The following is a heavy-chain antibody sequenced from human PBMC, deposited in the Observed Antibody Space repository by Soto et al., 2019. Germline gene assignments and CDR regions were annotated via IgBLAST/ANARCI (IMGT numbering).Heavy chain of an antibody. V-gene: IGHV1-69*01. Sequence: QVQLVQSGAEVKKPGSSVKVSCKASGGTFSSYAISWVRQAPGQGLEWMGGIIPIFGTANYAQKLESRVTITADESTSTAYMELSSLRSEDTAVYYCARELPLNYYGSGNKWLYYYGMDVWGQGTTVTVSS. CDR1: GGTFSSYA. CDR2: IIPIFGTA. J-gene: IGHJ6*02. D-gene: IGHD3-10*01. CDR3: ARELPLNYYGSGNKWLYYYGMDV.